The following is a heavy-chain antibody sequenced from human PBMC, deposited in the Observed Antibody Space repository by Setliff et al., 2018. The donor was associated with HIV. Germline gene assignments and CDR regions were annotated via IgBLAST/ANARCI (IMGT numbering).Heavy chain of an antibody. Sequence: QSGGSLRLSCAASGFTFSNAWMSWVRQAPGKGLEWVSVIYDGGATYYGDSVKGRFTISRDNSKNTLYVQMNSLRADDTAIYYCVRDLTTIVTRKVFDIWGQGTMVTVSS. CDR1: GFTFSNAW. V-gene: IGHV3-66*02. CDR2: IYDGGAT. J-gene: IGHJ3*02. CDR3: VRDLTTIVTRKVFDI. D-gene: IGHD4-4*01.